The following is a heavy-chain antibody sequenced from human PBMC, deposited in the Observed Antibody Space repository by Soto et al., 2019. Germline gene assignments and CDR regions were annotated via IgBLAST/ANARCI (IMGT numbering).Heavy chain of an antibody. Sequence: QLQLQESGPGLVKPSATLSLTCTVSGGSISSRSYYWGWISQPPVKGLEWTGSIYYSVSTNDNPSLKRRVTRSVDTSKNQCSLKLISVTAADTAVYYCARNSEYSSGWHFDYWGQGTLVTVFS. CDR3: ARNSEYSSGWHFDY. CDR2: IYYSVST. J-gene: IGHJ4*02. D-gene: IGHD6-19*01. V-gene: IGHV4-39*01. CDR1: GGSISSRSYY.